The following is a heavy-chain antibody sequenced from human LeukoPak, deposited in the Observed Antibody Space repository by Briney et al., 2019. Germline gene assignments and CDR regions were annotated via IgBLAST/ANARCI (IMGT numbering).Heavy chain of an antibody. J-gene: IGHJ6*02. V-gene: IGHV1-69*04. CDR3: ARDGDYGDPSGMDV. CDR2: IIPILGIA. CDR1: GGSFRRTA. Sequence: ASVKVSSKASGGSFRRTAISWVRQAPGQGLEWMGRIIPILGIANYAQKFQGRVTITADKSTSTAYMELSSLRSEDTAVYYCARDGDYGDPSGMDVWGQGTTVTVSS. D-gene: IGHD4-17*01.